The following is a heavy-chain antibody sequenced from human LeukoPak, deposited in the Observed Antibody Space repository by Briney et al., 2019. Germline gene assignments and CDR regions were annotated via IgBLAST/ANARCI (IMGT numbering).Heavy chain of an antibody. Sequence: GGSLRLSCAASGFTFSSYAMSWVRQAPGKGLEWVSAISGSGGSTYYADSGKGRFTISRDNSKNTLYLQMNSMRAEDTAVYYCAKDRTYGDYVDYYYYMDVWGKGTTVTVSS. CDR2: ISGSGGST. J-gene: IGHJ6*03. CDR3: AKDRTYGDYVDYYYYMDV. D-gene: IGHD4-17*01. V-gene: IGHV3-23*01. CDR1: GFTFSSYA.